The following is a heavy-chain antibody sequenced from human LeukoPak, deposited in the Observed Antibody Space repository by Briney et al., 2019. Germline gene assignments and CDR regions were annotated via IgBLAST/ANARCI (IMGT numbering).Heavy chain of an antibody. Sequence: SETLSLTCAVSGYSISSGYYWGWIRQPPGKGLEWIGSIYHSGSTYYNPSLKSRVTISVDTSKNQSSLKLSSVTAADTAVYYCARTLWFGEFRFDPWGQGTLVTVSS. D-gene: IGHD3-10*01. CDR3: ARTLWFGEFRFDP. CDR2: IYHSGST. V-gene: IGHV4-38-2*01. J-gene: IGHJ5*02. CDR1: GYSISSGYY.